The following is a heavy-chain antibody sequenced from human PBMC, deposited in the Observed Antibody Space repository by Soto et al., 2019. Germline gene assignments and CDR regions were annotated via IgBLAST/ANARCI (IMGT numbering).Heavy chain of an antibody. Sequence: PSETLSLTCAASGGSISSGGYSWSWIRQPPGKGLEWIGYIYHSGSTYYNPSLKSRVTISVDRSKNQFSLKLSSVTAADTAVYYCARVQRGGYYYGMDVWGQGTTVTVSS. V-gene: IGHV4-30-2*01. CDR1: GGSISSGGYS. CDR2: IYHSGST. D-gene: IGHD5-18*01. J-gene: IGHJ6*02. CDR3: ARVQRGGYYYGMDV.